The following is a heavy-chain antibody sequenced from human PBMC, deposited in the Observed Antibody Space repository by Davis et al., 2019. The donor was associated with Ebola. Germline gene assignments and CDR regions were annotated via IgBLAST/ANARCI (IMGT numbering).Heavy chain of an antibody. CDR2: IGTSVSAT. CDR1: EYGFSDLY. CDR3: ARGDYPDP. J-gene: IGHJ5*02. Sequence: GESLKISCAVSEYGFSDLYISWIRQAPGKGLEWISYIGTSVSATYYADSVKGRFTISRDNAKNSVYLQMNSLRVEDTAVYFCARGDYPDPWGQGTLVTVSA. V-gene: IGHV3-11*01. D-gene: IGHD4-11*01.